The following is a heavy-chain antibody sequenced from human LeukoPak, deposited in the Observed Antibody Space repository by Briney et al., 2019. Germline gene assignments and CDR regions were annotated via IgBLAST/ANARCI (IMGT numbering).Heavy chain of an antibody. Sequence: GGSLRLSCAASGFTFSSYSMNWVRQAPGKGLEWVSAISGSGGSTYYADSVKGRFTISRDNSKNTLYLRMNSLRAEDTAVYYCAKDPPMGQWVPTVWGQGTLVTVSS. CDR2: ISGSGGST. J-gene: IGHJ4*02. CDR3: AKDPPMGQWVPTV. V-gene: IGHV3-23*01. D-gene: IGHD1-26*01. CDR1: GFTFSSYS.